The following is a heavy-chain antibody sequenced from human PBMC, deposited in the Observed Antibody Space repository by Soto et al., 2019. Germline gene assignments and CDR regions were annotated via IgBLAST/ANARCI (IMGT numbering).Heavy chain of an antibody. Sequence: EASVKVSCKASGYTFTSYYMHWVRQAPGQGLEWMGIINPSGGSTSYAQKFQGRVTMTRDTSTSTVYMELSSLRSEDTAVYYCARDRTVPRGVIMRSALGYWGQGTLVTVSS. CDR2: INPSGGST. J-gene: IGHJ4*02. V-gene: IGHV1-46*01. D-gene: IGHD3-10*01. CDR3: ARDRTVPRGVIMRSALGY. CDR1: GYTFTSYY.